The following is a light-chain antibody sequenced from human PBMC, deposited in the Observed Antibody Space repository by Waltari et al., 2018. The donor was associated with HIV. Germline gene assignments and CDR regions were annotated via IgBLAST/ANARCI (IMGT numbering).Light chain of an antibody. CDR1: SSKFGNDF. CDR2: DND. Sequence: QSVLTQPPSVSAAPGQKVTISCSGSSSKFGNDFVSWYQHLPGAAPKLLIYDNDKRHSGISDRFSGSKSGTSATLGITGLQTGDEADYYCGTWDTSLGAGVFGGGTKLTVL. J-gene: IGLJ3*02. V-gene: IGLV1-51*01. CDR3: GTWDTSLGAGV.